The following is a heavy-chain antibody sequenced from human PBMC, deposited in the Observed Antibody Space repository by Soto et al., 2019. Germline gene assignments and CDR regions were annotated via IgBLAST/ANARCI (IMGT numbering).Heavy chain of an antibody. J-gene: IGHJ1*01. CDR1: GFTFSSYA. CDR2: ISGSGGST. Sequence: EVQLLESGGGLVQPGGSLRLSCAASGFTFSSYAMSWVRQAPGKGLEWVSAISGSGGSTYYADSVKGRFTISRDNSKNTLYRQMNSLRAESTDVYYCAGGRGAYYDIIHHWGQGTLVAVS. D-gene: IGHD3-22*01. CDR3: AGGRGAYYDIIHH. V-gene: IGHV3-23*01.